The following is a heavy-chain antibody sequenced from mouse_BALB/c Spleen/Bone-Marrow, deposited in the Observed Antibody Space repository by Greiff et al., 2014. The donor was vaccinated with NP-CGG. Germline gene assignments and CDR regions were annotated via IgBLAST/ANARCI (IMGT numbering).Heavy chain of an antibody. CDR2: ISNGGGST. D-gene: IGHD2-2*01. J-gene: IGHJ3*01. CDR3: ARQGIYYGYDPFAY. Sequence: EVNLVESGGGLVQPGGSLKLSCATSGFTFSDYYMYRVRQTPEKRLEWVAYISNGGGSTYYPDTVKGRFTISRDNAKNTLYLQMSRLKSEDTAMYYCARQGIYYGYDPFAYWGQGTLVTVS. CDR1: GFTFSDYY. V-gene: IGHV5-12*02.